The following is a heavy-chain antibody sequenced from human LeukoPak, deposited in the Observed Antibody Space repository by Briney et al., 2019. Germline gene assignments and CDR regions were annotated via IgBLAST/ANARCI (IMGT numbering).Heavy chain of an antibody. CDR1: GGSISSYY. V-gene: IGHV4-4*07. CDR3: ARTLLLFKSADYYHMDV. Sequence: SETLSLTCTVSGGSISSYYWSWIRQPAGKGLEWIGRIYTSGSTNYNPSLKSRVTMSVDTSKNQFSLKLSSVTAADTAVYYCARTLLLFKSADYYHMDVWGKGTTVTVSS. CDR2: IYTSGST. J-gene: IGHJ6*03. D-gene: IGHD2-2*01.